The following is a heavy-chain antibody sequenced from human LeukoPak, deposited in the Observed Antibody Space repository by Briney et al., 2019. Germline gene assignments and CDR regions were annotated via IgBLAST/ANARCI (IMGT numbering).Heavy chain of an antibody. J-gene: IGHJ5*02. Sequence: PSETLSLTCTVSGGSITTYYWSWIRHPPGKGLEWIAFIYYGGSTNYNPSLKSRVAISLDTSKNQFSLRLTSVTAADTAVYYCARHVIYSGVYSYWFDPWGLGTLVTVSS. CDR3: ARHVIYSGVYSYWFDP. D-gene: IGHD5-12*01. CDR1: GGSITTYY. CDR2: IYYGGST. V-gene: IGHV4-59*08.